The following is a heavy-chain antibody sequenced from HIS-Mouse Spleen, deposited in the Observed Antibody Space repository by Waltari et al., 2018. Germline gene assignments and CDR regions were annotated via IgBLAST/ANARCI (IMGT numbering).Heavy chain of an antibody. D-gene: IGHD2-15*01. CDR1: GGSISSYY. CDR3: ARKRGGSWRFDY. J-gene: IGHJ4*02. V-gene: IGHV4-59*01. CDR2: NYYSGST. Sequence: QVQLQESGPGLVKPSETLSLTCTVSGGSISSYYWSWTRQPPGKGLEWIGYNYYSGSTNYTPSLKIRVTISGDTSKNQFSLKLSSVTAADTAVYYCARKRGGSWRFDYWGQGTLVTVSS.